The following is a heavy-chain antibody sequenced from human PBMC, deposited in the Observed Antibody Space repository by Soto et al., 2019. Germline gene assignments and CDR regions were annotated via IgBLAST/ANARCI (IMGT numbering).Heavy chain of an antibody. V-gene: IGHV4-31*03. Sequence: PSETLSLTCTVSGGSISSGGYYWSWIRQHPGKGLEWIGYIYYSGSTYYNPSLKSRVTISVDTSKNQFSLKLSSVTAADTAVYYCARARKYYDFWSGYYSGVYFDYWGQGTLVTVSS. CDR1: GGSISSGGYY. CDR3: ARARKYYDFWSGYYSGVYFDY. D-gene: IGHD3-3*01. CDR2: IYYSGST. J-gene: IGHJ4*02.